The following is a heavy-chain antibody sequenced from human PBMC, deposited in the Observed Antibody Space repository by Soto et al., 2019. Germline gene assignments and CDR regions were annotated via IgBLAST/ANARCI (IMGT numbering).Heavy chain of an antibody. CDR3: ARAFY. V-gene: IGHV3-7*05. CDR2: IKEDGSNK. Sequence: EVQLVESGGGLVQPGGSLRLSCEASGFTFSSNWMSWVRQAPGKGLEWVASIKEDGSNKYFVDSAKGRFTISRDNAKNSLFLQMNSLRADDTAVYFCARAFYWGQGILVTVSS. CDR1: GFTFSSNW. J-gene: IGHJ4*02. D-gene: IGHD3-16*01.